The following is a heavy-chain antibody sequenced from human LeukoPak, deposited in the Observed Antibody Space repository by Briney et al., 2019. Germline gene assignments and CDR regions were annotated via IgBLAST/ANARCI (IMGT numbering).Heavy chain of an antibody. J-gene: IGHJ6*02. CDR1: GFTFSNYW. Sequence: PGGSLRLSCAASGFTFSNYWMSWVRQAPGKGLEWVANIKQDGSEKYYVDSVKGRFTISRDTAKNSLYLQMNSLRAEDTAVYYCARSRYYYDSGSYSKPYYYYGMDVWGQGTTVTVSS. V-gene: IGHV3-7*01. D-gene: IGHD3-10*01. CDR3: ARSRYYYDSGSYSKPYYYYGMDV. CDR2: IKQDGSEK.